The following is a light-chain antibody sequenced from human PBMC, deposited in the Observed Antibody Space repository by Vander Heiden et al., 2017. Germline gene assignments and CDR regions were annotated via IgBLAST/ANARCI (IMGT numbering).Light chain of an antibody. V-gene: IGLV1-40*01. J-gene: IGLJ1*01. Sequence: QSVLTLPTSVSGAPGQRFTISCTGSSSNIGAGYDVHWYQQLPGKAPKLLIYGYSSRPSGVPDRISGSKSGTSASLAITGLQAEDEADYYCQSYDSSRSAPYVFGTGTKVTVL. CDR2: GYS. CDR1: SSNIGAGYD. CDR3: QSYDSSRSAPYV.